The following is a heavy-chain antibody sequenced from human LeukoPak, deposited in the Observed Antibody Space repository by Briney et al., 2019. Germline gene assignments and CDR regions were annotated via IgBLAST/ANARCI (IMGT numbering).Heavy chain of an antibody. V-gene: IGHV3-74*01. D-gene: IGHD3-16*01. Sequence: GGSLRLSCAASGFTLSNYWMHWVRQAPGQGLVWVSRIVNDGSTTYADSVKGRFTISRDDAKNTLYLQMNSLRADDTAVYFCVRDNGGEHSWGQGALVTVSS. CDR1: GFTLSNYW. CDR2: IVNDGSTT. J-gene: IGHJ4*02. CDR3: VRDNGGEHS.